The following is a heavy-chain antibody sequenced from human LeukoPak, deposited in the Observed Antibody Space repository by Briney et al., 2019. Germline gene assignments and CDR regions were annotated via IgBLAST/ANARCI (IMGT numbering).Heavy chain of an antibody. D-gene: IGHD3-9*01. CDR2: ISGPGGTT. CDR3: ASPVYDILTGYQNDAFDI. V-gene: IGHV3-23*01. Sequence: GGSLRLSCVVSGFTFSTHAMTWVRQAPGKGLERVSDISGPGGTTHYAASVKGRFTISRDNSKNTLFLQMNSLRAEDTAVYYCASPVYDILTGYQNDAFDIWGQGTMVTVSS. CDR1: GFTFSTHA. J-gene: IGHJ3*02.